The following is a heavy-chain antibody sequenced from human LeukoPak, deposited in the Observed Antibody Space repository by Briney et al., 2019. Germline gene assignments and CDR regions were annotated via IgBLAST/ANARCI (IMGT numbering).Heavy chain of an antibody. CDR3: ARGLGGNSDY. CDR2: INPSAGTT. J-gene: IGHJ4*02. D-gene: IGHD4-23*01. Sequence: ASVKVSCKASGYTFTSYYMHWVRQAPGQGLEWMGIINPSAGTTSYAQKFQGRVTMTRDTATSTVYMELSSLRSGDTAVYYCARGLGGNSDYWGQGTLVTVSS. CDR1: GYTFTSYY. V-gene: IGHV1-46*01.